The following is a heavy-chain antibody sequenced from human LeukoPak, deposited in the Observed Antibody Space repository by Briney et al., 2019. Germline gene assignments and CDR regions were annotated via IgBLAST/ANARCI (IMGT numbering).Heavy chain of an antibody. CDR3: AREGYCSGGSCLNWFDP. CDR2: IYYSGST. V-gene: IGHV4-59*01. D-gene: IGHD2-15*01. CDR1: GGSISSYY. Sequence: SETLSLTCTVSGGSISSYYWSWIRQPPGKGLEWIGYIYYSGSTNYNPSLKSRVTISVDTSKNQFSLKLSSVTAADTAVYYCAREGYCSGGSCLNWFDPWGQGTLVTVSS. J-gene: IGHJ5*02.